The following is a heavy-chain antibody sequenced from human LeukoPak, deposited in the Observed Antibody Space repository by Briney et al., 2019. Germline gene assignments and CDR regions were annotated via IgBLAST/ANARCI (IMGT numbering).Heavy chain of an antibody. CDR2: ISAYNGNT. V-gene: IGHV1-18*01. Sequence: GASVTVSCKASGYTFTSYGIRWVRQAPGQGLEWMGWISAYNGNTNYAQTLQGKVTMTTDTSTSTAYMELRSLRSDDTAVYYCARDGGGAIVVVPAAMLEAFDIWGQGTMVTVSS. CDR3: ARDGGGAIVVVPAAMLEAFDI. D-gene: IGHD2-2*01. J-gene: IGHJ3*02. CDR1: GYTFTSYG.